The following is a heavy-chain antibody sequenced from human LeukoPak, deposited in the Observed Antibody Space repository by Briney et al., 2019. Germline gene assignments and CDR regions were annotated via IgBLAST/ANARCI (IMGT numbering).Heavy chain of an antibody. V-gene: IGHV1-18*01. Sequence: ASVKVSCKASGYTFTSHGISWVRQAPGQGLEWMGWISAYNGNTNYAQKLQGRVTMTTDTSTSTAYMELRSLRSDDTAVYYCARDGGYCSGGSCPDNWFDPWGQGTLVTVSS. D-gene: IGHD2-15*01. CDR1: GYTFTSHG. CDR3: ARDGGYCSGGSCPDNWFDP. CDR2: ISAYNGNT. J-gene: IGHJ5*02.